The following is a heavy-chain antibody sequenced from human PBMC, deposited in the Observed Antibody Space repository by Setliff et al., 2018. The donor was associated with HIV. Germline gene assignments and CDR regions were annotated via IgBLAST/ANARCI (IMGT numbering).Heavy chain of an antibody. J-gene: IGHJ4*02. D-gene: IGHD3-3*01. V-gene: IGHV4-4*08. Sequence: LSLTCTVSGGSISSYYWSWIRQPPGKGLEWIGYIYTSGSTNYNPSLQSRATLSIDTSKNQFSLKLTSVVAADTAIYYCARGPFVLRFLERLVYFDYWGQGKLVTVSS. CDR3: ARGPFVLRFLERLVYFDY. CDR1: GGSISSYY. CDR2: IYTSGST.